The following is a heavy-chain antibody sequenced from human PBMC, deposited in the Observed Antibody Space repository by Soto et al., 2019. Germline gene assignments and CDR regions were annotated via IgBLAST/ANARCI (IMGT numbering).Heavy chain of an antibody. CDR1: GGSITRRNHY. CDR2: IHHTGAT. V-gene: IGHV4-39*01. J-gene: IGHJ5*02. D-gene: IGHD3-3*01. Sequence: PSETLSLTCTVAGGSITRRNHYWGWVRQPPGKGLEWVASIHHTGATYYNPSLRSRIKMSIDTSKNQFSLRLSSVTAADTAIYYCATRITVFGLLIPPFDPWGQGTQVTVSS. CDR3: ATRITVFGLLIPPFDP.